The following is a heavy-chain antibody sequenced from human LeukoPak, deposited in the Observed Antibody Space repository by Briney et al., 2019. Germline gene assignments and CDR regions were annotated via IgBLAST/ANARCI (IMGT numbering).Heavy chain of an antibody. CDR2: ISGSGGST. CDR1: GFTFSSYA. CDR3: AKQPGHCSSTSCYFPLNWFDP. V-gene: IGHV3-23*01. J-gene: IGHJ5*02. D-gene: IGHD2-2*01. Sequence: GGSLRLSCAASGFTFSSYAMSWVRQAPGKGLEWVSAISGSGGSTYYADSVKGRFTISRDNSKNTLYLQMNGLRAEDTAVYYCAKQPGHCSSTSCYFPLNWFDPWGQGTLVTVSS.